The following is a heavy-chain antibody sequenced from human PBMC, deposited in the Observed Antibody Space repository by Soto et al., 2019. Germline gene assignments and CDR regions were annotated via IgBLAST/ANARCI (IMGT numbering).Heavy chain of an antibody. CDR1: GDSIISSDFY. Sequence: SETLSLTCTVSGDSIISSDFYWGWVRQSPGKGLEWIGSIFYLGSSYYNPSLKSRVTMSVDTSKNQFSLRLRSVTAADTALYFCARHSLALRKNNWFDPWGQGIMVTVSS. D-gene: IGHD3-3*02. J-gene: IGHJ5*02. CDR2: IFYLGSS. CDR3: ARHSLALRKNNWFDP. V-gene: IGHV4-39*01.